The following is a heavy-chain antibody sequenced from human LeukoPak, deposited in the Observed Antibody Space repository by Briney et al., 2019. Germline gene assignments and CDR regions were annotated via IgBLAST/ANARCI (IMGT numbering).Heavy chain of an antibody. J-gene: IGHJ5*02. CDR2: IYTSGST. V-gene: IGHV4-4*09. CDR3: ARHHPKYYYDSSGPSWFDP. CDR1: GSSISSYY. D-gene: IGHD3-22*01. Sequence: SETLSLTCTVSGSSISSYYWSWIRQPPGKGLEWIGYIYTSGSTNYNPSLKSRVTISVDTSKNQFSLKLSSVTAADTAVYYCARHHPKYYYDSSGPSWFDPWGQGTLVTVSS.